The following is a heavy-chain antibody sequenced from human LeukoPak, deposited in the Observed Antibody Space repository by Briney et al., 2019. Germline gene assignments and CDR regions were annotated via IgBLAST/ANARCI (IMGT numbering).Heavy chain of an antibody. CDR2: INHSGST. J-gene: IGHJ4*02. V-gene: IGHV4-34*01. CDR3: ARDLGGTVVRTFDY. D-gene: IGHD4-23*01. Sequence: SETLSLTCAVYGGSFSGYYWSWIRQPPGKGLEWIGEINHSGSTNYNPSLQSRVTISVDTSKNQFSLKLSSVTAADTAVYYCARDLGGTVVRTFDYWGQGTLVTVSS. CDR1: GGSFSGYY.